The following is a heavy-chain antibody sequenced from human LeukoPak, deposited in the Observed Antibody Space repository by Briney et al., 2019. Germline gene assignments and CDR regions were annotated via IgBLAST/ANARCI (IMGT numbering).Heavy chain of an antibody. CDR1: GGSFSGYY. Sequence: PSETLSLTCAVYGGSFSGYYWSWIRQPPGKGLEWIGESNHSGSTNYNPSLKSRVTISVDTSKNQFSLKLSSVTAADTAVYYCARASYYDYVWGSYRRYYFDYWGQGTLVTVSS. D-gene: IGHD3-16*02. CDR2: SNHSGST. V-gene: IGHV4-34*01. J-gene: IGHJ4*02. CDR3: ARASYYDYVWGSYRRYYFDY.